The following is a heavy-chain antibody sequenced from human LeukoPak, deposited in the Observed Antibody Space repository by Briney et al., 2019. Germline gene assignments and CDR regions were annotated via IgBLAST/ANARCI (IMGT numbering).Heavy chain of an antibody. CDR1: GFAFSSYS. Sequence: GGSLRLSCAASGFAFSSYSMSWVRQSPGKGLEWLSYITSSSSSTIYYADSVRGRFTTSRDNAKNSLYLQMNSLRAEDTAVYYCARDPVVEPLGYWGQGTLVTVSS. CDR3: ARDPVVEPLGY. V-gene: IGHV3-48*04. CDR2: ITSSSSSTI. J-gene: IGHJ4*02. D-gene: IGHD2-15*01.